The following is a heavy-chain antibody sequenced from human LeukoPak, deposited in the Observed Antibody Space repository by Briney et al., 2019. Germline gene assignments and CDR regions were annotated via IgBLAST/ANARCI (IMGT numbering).Heavy chain of an antibody. D-gene: IGHD3-10*01. Sequence: SETLSLTCTVSGYSISSGYYWAWIRQPPGKGLEWIANIYHTGTTYYNPSLKSRITISGDTSKNQFSLKFDFVTAADTAVYYCARVFRDTWGSGTNYFDFWGQGTLVTVSS. V-gene: IGHV4-38-2*02. CDR3: ARVFRDTWGSGTNYFDF. CDR2: IYHTGTT. J-gene: IGHJ4*02. CDR1: GYSISSGYY.